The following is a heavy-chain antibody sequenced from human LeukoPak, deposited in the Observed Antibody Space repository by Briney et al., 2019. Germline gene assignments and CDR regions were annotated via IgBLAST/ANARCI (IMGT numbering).Heavy chain of an antibody. J-gene: IGHJ3*02. V-gene: IGHV3-53*01. D-gene: IGHD3-10*01. CDR2: IYSGGST. CDR1: GFSVSSYY. Sequence: GGSLRLSCAASGFSVSSYYMSWVRQAPGKGLEWVSVIYSGGSTYYADSVEGRFTVSRDNSKNIVYLQMNSLRAEDTAMYYCARDMEIGSGNKAFDIWGQGTMVTVSS. CDR3: ARDMEIGSGNKAFDI.